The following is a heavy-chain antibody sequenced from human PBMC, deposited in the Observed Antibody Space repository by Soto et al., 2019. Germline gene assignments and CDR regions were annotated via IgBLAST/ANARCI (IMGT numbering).Heavy chain of an antibody. D-gene: IGHD3-10*01. CDR3: ARDVYYYGSGSDAFDI. V-gene: IGHV1-18*01. CDR1: GYTFTSYG. CDR2: ISAYNGNT. J-gene: IGHJ3*02. Sequence: ASVKVSCKASGYTFTSYGISWVRQAPGQGLEWMGWISAYNGNTNYAQKLQGRVTMTTDTSTSTAYMELRSLRSDDTAVYYCARDVYYYGSGSDAFDIWGQGTMVTVSS.